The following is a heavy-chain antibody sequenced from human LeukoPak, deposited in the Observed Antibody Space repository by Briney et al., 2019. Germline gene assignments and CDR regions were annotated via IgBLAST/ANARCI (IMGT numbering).Heavy chain of an antibody. CDR2: ISYDGSNK. CDR1: GFTFSSYA. V-gene: IGHV3-30-3*01. D-gene: IGHD2-21*01. J-gene: IGHJ5*02. CDR3: ARLLGSALDP. Sequence: PGGSLRLSCAASGFTFSSYAMHWVRQAPGKGLEWVAVISYDGSNKYYADSVKGRFTISRDNSKNTLYLQMNSLRAEDTAVYYCARLLGSALDPWGQGTLATVST.